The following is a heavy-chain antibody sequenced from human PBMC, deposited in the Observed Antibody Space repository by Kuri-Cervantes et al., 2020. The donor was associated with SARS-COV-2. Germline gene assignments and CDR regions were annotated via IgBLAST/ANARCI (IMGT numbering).Heavy chain of an antibody. CDR1: GFTFKNYA. CDR3: ARDADDSSGYDYFDY. J-gene: IGHJ4*02. Sequence: GESLKISCAASGFTFKNYAIHWVRQAPGKGLEWVAVISYDGSNKYYADSVKGRFTISRDNSKNTLYLQMNSLRAEDTAVYYCARDADDSSGYDYFDYWGQATLATFSS. D-gene: IGHD3-22*01. V-gene: IGHV3-30*04. CDR2: ISYDGSNK.